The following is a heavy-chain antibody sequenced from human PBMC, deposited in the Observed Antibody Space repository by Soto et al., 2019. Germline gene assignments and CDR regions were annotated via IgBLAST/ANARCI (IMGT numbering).Heavy chain of an antibody. J-gene: IGHJ4*02. D-gene: IGHD1-1*01. Sequence: SETLSLTCAVSGGSISTYYWSWIRQPPGKGLEWIGYIYYSGSTNYNPSLKSRVTMTRNTSISTAYMELSSLRSEDTAVYYCARVNSGHLNWGQGTLVTVSS. CDR3: ARVNSGHLN. CDR1: GGSISTYY. CDR2: IYYSGST. V-gene: IGHV4-59*01.